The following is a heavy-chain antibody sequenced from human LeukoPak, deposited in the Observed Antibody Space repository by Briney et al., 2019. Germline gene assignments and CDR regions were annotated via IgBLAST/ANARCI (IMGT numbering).Heavy chain of an antibody. CDR2: IYSTGSA. D-gene: IGHD3-22*01. CDR3: ARHRDYYDT. CDR1: GSSINNNF. Sequence: SETLSLNCTVSGSSINNNFWTWIRQPPGKGLEWIGHIYSTGSANYNPSLKSRVLISGDTSKNQISLKLTSVTAADTAVYFCARHRDYYDTWGHGTLVTVSS. J-gene: IGHJ4*01. V-gene: IGHV4-59*08.